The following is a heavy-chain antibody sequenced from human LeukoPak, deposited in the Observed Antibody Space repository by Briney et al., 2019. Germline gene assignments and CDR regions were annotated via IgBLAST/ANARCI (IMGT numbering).Heavy chain of an antibody. Sequence: GGSLRLSCAASGFTFSSYSMNWVRQAPGEGLEWVSSISSSSSYIYYADSVKGRFTISRDNAKNSLYLQMNSLRAEDTAVYYCARDLGLRGGYDSSIYFDYWGQGTLVTVSS. CDR3: ARDLGLRGGYDSSIYFDY. CDR2: ISSSSSYI. CDR1: GFTFSSYS. D-gene: IGHD5-12*01. J-gene: IGHJ4*02. V-gene: IGHV3-21*01.